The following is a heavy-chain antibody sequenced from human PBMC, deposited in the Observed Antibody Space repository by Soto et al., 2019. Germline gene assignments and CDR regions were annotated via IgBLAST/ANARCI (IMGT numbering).Heavy chain of an antibody. Sequence: SETLSLTCTVSGDSISNYYWSWIRQPPGKRLEWIGYIYYTGSTIYNPSLESRVTMSVDTSKNQFSLKVNSVNAADTAVYYCAKYRRTEAEGYTLDYWGRGTLVTVSS. J-gene: IGHJ4*02. V-gene: IGHV4-59*01. CDR3: AKYRRTEAEGYTLDY. D-gene: IGHD6-13*01. CDR2: IYYTGST. CDR1: GDSISNYY.